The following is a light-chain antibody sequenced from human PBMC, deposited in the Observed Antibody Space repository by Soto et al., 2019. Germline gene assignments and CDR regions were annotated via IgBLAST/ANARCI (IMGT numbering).Light chain of an antibody. V-gene: IGKV3-20*01. CDR3: QQYGSSPSVT. J-gene: IGKJ1*01. Sequence: EIVLTQSPGTLSLSPREKATLSCRASQSVSSSYLAWYQQKPGQAPRLLIYGASSRATGIPDRFSGSGSGTDFTLTISRLEPEDFAVYYCQQYGSSPSVTFGQGTKV. CDR1: QSVSSSY. CDR2: GAS.